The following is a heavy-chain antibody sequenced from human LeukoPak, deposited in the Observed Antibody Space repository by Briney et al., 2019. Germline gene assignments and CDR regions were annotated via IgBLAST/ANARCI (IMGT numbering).Heavy chain of an antibody. V-gene: IGHV3-74*03. Sequence: PGGSLRLACAASGFTFSTYWMHWVRQALGKGLVWVSRIKSDGSSIMYADSVRGRFTISRDNAKNTLYLQMNSLRAEDTAVYYCARDLDYGGRSNFDHWGQGTLVTVSS. CDR3: ARDLDYGGRSNFDH. CDR2: IKSDGSSI. D-gene: IGHD4-23*01. CDR1: GFTFSTYW. J-gene: IGHJ4*02.